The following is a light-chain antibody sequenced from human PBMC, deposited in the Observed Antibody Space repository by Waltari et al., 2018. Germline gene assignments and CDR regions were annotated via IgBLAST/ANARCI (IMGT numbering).Light chain of an antibody. Sequence: AIQMTQSPSSLSASVGDRVTITCRASQGIRNDLGWYQQRPGKAPKLLIYYASHLQSGIPPRFSGIGSGTDFTLTIDILQPEDFATYYGLQDYNYPWTFGQGTNVEI. CDR1: QGIRND. CDR2: YAS. J-gene: IGKJ1*01. CDR3: LQDYNYPWT. V-gene: IGKV1-6*01.